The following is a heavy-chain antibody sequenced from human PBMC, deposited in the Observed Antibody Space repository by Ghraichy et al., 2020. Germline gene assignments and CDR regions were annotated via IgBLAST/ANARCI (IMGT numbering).Heavy chain of an antibody. Sequence: GGSLRLSCAASGFIFSDYLMTWVRQAPGKGLEWVANIKKDGSERYYVGSVKGRFSFSRDNAENSLYLQMNSLRVEDTAVYYCARVTYYYDSSGSKYCLGMDVWGQGTTVTVSS. J-gene: IGHJ6*02. CDR3: ARVTYYYDSSGSKYCLGMDV. CDR1: GFIFSDYL. CDR2: IKKDGSER. V-gene: IGHV3-7*01. D-gene: IGHD3-22*01.